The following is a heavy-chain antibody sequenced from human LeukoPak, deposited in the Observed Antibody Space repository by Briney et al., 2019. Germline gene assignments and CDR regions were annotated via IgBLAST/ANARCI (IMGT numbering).Heavy chain of an antibody. Sequence: SETLSLTCAVYGGSFSGYYWSWIRQPPGNGLEWIGEINHSGSTNYNPSLKSRVTISVDTSKNQFSLKLSSVTAADTAVYYCARGQRLYYYYGMDVWGQGTTVTVSS. J-gene: IGHJ6*02. CDR3: ARGQRLYYYYGMDV. CDR1: GGSFSGYY. CDR2: INHSGST. V-gene: IGHV4-34*01.